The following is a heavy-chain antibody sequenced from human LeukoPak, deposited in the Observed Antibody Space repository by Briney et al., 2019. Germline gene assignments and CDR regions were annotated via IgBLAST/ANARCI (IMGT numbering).Heavy chain of an antibody. CDR2: ISSTSTSI. CDR3: ARDLSGYGDYVDY. CDR1: GGSVSSYF. D-gene: IGHD4-17*01. V-gene: IGHV3-21*01. J-gene: IGHJ4*02. Sequence: PSETLSLTCSVAGGSVSSYFWSWIRQPAGKGLEWGSSISSTSTSIFYADSVKGRFTISRDNAKNSLYLQMNSLRADDTAVYYCARDLSGYGDYVDYWGQGTLVTVSS.